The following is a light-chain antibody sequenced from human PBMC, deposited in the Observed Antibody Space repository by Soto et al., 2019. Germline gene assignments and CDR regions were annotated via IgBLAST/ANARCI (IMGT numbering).Light chain of an antibody. V-gene: IGKV2-30*01. J-gene: IGKJ3*01. CDR2: KVS. CDR1: QSLVYSDGNTY. CDR3: MQGTLWPGFT. Sequence: DVVMTQSPLSLPVTLGQPASISCRSSQSLVYSDGNTYLNWFQQRPGQSPRRLIYKVSNRDSGVPDRFSRSGSGTDFTLKISRVEAEDVGVYYCMQGTLWPGFTFGPGTKVDIK.